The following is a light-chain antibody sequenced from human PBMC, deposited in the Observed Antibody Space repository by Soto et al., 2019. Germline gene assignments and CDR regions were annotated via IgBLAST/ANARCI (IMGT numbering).Light chain of an antibody. Sequence: SVLKQPPPVSGAPGQRVTISCTGSSSNIVAGYDVHWYQQLPGTAPKLLIYGNSNRPSGVPDRFSGSKSGTSASLAITGLQAEDEADYYCQSYDSSLSALYVFGTGTKVTVL. CDR2: GNS. V-gene: IGLV1-40*01. CDR3: QSYDSSLSALYV. J-gene: IGLJ1*01. CDR1: SSNIVAGYD.